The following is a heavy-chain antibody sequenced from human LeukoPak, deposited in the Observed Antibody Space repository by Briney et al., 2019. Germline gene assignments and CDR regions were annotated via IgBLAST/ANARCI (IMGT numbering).Heavy chain of an antibody. J-gene: IGHJ5*02. CDR2: INQSGGT. CDR1: GASFSGYY. D-gene: IGHD3-3*01. V-gene: IGHV4-34*01. Sequence: SETLSLTCAVYGASFSGYYWGWIRQPPGKGLEWIGEINQSGGTNYNPSLKSRVTISVETAKNQFSLKLSSVTPPDTAVYYCARVLGRTYYDFWSGYLGSVGWFDPWGQGTLVTVSS. CDR3: ARVLGRTYYDFWSGYLGSVGWFDP.